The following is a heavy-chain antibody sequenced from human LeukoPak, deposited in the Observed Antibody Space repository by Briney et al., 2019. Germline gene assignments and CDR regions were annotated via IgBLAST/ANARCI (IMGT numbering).Heavy chain of an antibody. D-gene: IGHD3-22*01. Sequence: ASVKVSCKASGGTFSSYAISWVRQAPGQGLEWMGGIIPIFGTANYAQKFQGRVTITADESTSTAYMELSSLRSEDTAVYYCAISYDSSGYYFDYWGRGTLVTVSS. CDR3: AISYDSSGYYFDY. CDR2: IIPIFGTA. J-gene: IGHJ4*02. CDR1: GGTFSSYA. V-gene: IGHV1-69*13.